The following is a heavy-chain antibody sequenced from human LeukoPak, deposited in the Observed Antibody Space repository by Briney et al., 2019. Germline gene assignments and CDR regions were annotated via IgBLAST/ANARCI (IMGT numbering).Heavy chain of an antibody. D-gene: IGHD2-15*01. CDR2: IYYSGST. CDR1: GGSISSYY. V-gene: IGHV4-59*12. CDR3: ARTFYCSGGSCYLFDY. Sequence: SETLSLTCTVSGGSISSYYWSWIRQPPGKGLEWIGSIYYSGSTYYNPSLKSRVTISVDTSKNQFSLKLSSVTAADTAVYYCARTFYCSGGSCYLFDYWGQGTLVTVSS. J-gene: IGHJ4*02.